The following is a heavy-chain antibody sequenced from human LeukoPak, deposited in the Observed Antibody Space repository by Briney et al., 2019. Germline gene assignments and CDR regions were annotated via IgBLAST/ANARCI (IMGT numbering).Heavy chain of an antibody. CDR3: ARVDGYNNGRPFDY. CDR1: GYTFTSYG. D-gene: IGHD5-18*01. J-gene: IGHJ4*02. CDR2: ISSYNGNT. V-gene: IGHV1-18*01. Sequence: ASVKVSCKASGYTFTSYGIAWVRQAPGQGLESMGWISSYNGNTNYAQKFQGRVTMTTDTSTTTSYMQLRSLRSGDTAIYYCARVDGYNNGRPFDYWGQGTLVTVSS.